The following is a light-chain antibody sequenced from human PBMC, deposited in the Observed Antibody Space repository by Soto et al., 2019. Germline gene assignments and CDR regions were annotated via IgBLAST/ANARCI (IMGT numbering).Light chain of an antibody. Sequence: QSALTQPRSVSGSPGQSVTISCTGTSSDVGGYNYVSWYQQHPGKAPKLLIYDVSKWPSGVPDRFSGSNSGNTASLTISGLQAEDEADYYCCSYAGNSLWVFGGGTKLTVL. CDR3: CSYAGNSLWV. CDR2: DVS. J-gene: IGLJ3*02. V-gene: IGLV2-11*01. CDR1: SSDVGGYNY.